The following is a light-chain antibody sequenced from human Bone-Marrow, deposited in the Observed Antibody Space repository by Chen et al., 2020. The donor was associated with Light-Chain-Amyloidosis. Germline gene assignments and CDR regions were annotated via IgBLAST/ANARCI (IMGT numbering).Light chain of an antibody. V-gene: IGLV2-8*01. CDR1: SSDVGGYNY. J-gene: IGLJ2*01. Sequence: QSALTQPPSASGSLGQSVTISCTGTSSDVGGYNYVPCYQQLPGKAPKLMISEVSKRPSGVPDRFSGSKSGNTASLTVSGLQPEDEADYYCSSYGGRTNLVFGGGTKLTVL. CDR3: SSYGGRTNLV. CDR2: EVS.